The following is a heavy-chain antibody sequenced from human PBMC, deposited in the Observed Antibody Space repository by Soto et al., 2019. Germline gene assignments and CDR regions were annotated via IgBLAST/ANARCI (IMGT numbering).Heavy chain of an antibody. V-gene: IGHV1-3*01. CDR2: INAGNGKT. D-gene: IGHD2-2*01. Sequence: ASVKVSCKASGYTFTTYAMHWVRQAPGQRLEWMGWINAGNGKTKYSQNFQGSVTITRDTSATIAYMELSSLRSEDTSVYYCARAGDDSSTTICYIIGYWGQGALVTVSP. J-gene: IGHJ4*02. CDR3: ARAGDDSSTTICYIIGY. CDR1: GYTFTTYA.